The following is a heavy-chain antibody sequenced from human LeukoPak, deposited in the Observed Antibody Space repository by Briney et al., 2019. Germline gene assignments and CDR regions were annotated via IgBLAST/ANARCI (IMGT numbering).Heavy chain of an antibody. CDR1: GGSISSYY. D-gene: IGHD1-26*01. J-gene: IGHJ3*02. CDR2: IYYSGST. CDR3: ARAYYHGDAFDI. Sequence: SETLSLTCTVSGGSISSYYWSWIRQPPGKGLEWIGYIYYSGSTNYNPSLKSRVTISVDTSKNQFSLKLSAVTAADTAVYYCARAYYHGDAFDIWGQGTMVTVSS. V-gene: IGHV4-59*01.